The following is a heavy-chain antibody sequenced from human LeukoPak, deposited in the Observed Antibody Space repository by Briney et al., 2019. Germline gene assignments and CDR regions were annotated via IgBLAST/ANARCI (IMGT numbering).Heavy chain of an antibody. V-gene: IGHV1-18*01. D-gene: IGHD3-9*01. Sequence: GASVKVSCKASGYTFTSYGISWVRQAPGQGLEWMGWISAYNGNTNYAQKVQGRVTMTTDTSTTTVYMELRSLRSDDTAVYYCARGLDYDILTGSSFDPWGQGTLVTVSS. CDR1: GYTFTSYG. CDR2: ISAYNGNT. CDR3: ARGLDYDILTGSSFDP. J-gene: IGHJ5*02.